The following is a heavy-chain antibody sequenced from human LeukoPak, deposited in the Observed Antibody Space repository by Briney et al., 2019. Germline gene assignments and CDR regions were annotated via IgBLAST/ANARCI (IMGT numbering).Heavy chain of an antibody. CDR2: ISSSSSTI. CDR1: GFTFSSYS. Sequence: PGGSLRLSCAASGFTFSSYSMNWVRQAPGKGLEWVSYISSSSSTIYYADSVKGRFTISRDNAKNSLYLQMNSLRDEDTAVYYCAREHYDYVWGSYRYTEDYFDYWGQGTLVTVA. D-gene: IGHD3-16*02. J-gene: IGHJ4*02. CDR3: AREHYDYVWGSYRYTEDYFDY. V-gene: IGHV3-48*02.